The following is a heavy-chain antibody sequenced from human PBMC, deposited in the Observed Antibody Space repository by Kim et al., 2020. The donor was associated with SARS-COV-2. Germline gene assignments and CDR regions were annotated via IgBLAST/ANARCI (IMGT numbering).Heavy chain of an antibody. D-gene: IGHD1-26*01. CDR3: PPFGVGATRVYYGMDV. J-gene: IGHJ6*02. V-gene: IGHV3-15*01. Sequence: PVKGRSTISRDNSNNTLYLQMNRLNTEDTAVYYCPPFGVGATRVYYGMDVWGQGTTVTVSS.